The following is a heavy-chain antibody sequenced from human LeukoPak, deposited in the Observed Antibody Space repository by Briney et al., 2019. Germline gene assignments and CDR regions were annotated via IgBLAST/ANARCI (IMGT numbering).Heavy chain of an antibody. CDR2: INHSGST. CDR3: ARGGIYCGGDCYVDY. Sequence: SETLSLTCAVSGYSISTGYYCGWIRQPPGKGLEWIGEINHSGSTNYNPSLKSRVTISVDTSKNQFSLRLSSVTAADTAVYYCARGGIYCGGDCYVDYWGQGTLVTVSS. V-gene: IGHV4-34*01. CDR1: GYSISTGYY. D-gene: IGHD2-21*02. J-gene: IGHJ4*02.